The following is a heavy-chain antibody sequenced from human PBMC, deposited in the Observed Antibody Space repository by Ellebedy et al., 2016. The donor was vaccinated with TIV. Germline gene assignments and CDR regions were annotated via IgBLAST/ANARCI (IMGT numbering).Heavy chain of an antibody. CDR1: GFTFSRYW. CDR3: ATVRGSWYPYSFDY. CDR2: IKQDGSQQ. J-gene: IGHJ4*02. Sequence: GESLKISCAASGFTFSRYWTSWVRQAPGKGLEWVANIKQDGSQQYYVDSVKGRFTLSRDNAKNSLYLQMSSLRAEDTAVYYCATVRGSWYPYSFDYWGQGTLVTVSS. D-gene: IGHD6-13*01. V-gene: IGHV3-7*03.